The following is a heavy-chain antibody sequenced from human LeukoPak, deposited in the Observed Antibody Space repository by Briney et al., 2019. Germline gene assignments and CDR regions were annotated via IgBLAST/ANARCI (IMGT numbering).Heavy chain of an antibody. CDR1: GGSFSGYY. V-gene: IGHV4-34*01. CDR3: ARGHLLWFGEYRDAFDI. CDR2: INHSGST. D-gene: IGHD3-10*01. Sequence: SETLSLTCAVYGGSFSGYYWSWIRQPPGKGLEWIGEINHSGSTNYNPSLKSRVTISVDTSKNQFSLKLSSVTAADTAVYYCARGHLLWFGEYRDAFDIWGQGTMVTVSS. J-gene: IGHJ3*02.